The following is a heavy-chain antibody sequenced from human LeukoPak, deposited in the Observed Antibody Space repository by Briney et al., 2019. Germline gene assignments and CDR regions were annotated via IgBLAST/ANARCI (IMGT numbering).Heavy chain of an antibody. CDR2: FDPEDGET. CDR1: GYTLTELS. Sequence: ASVKVSCKVSGYTLTELSMHWGRQAPGKGVEWMGGFDPEDGETISAQKFQGRVTMTEDTSTDTAYMELSSLRSEDTAVYYCATDGIVTGLDYWGQGTLVTVSS. CDR3: ATDGIVTGLDY. J-gene: IGHJ4*02. V-gene: IGHV1-24*01. D-gene: IGHD1-20*01.